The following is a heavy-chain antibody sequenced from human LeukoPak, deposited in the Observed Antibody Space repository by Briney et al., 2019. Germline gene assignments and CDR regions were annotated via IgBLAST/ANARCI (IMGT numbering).Heavy chain of an antibody. V-gene: IGHV3-23*01. D-gene: IGHD4-17*01. CDR2: ISGSGGST. CDR3: ARDPNGDYIGTFDM. CDR1: GFTFSSYA. J-gene: IGHJ3*02. Sequence: GGSLRLSCAASGFTFSSYAMSWVRQAPGKGLEWVSAISGSGGSTQYADSVQGRFAVSRDNSNNTLYLQMNSLRVEDTAMYFCARDPNGDYIGTFDMWGRGTMVSVSS.